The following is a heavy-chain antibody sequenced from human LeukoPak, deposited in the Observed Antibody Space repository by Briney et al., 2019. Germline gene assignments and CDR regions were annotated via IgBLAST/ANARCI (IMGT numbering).Heavy chain of an antibody. CDR1: GYTFTSYA. CDR3: ARSHRRLTRDHCSGGSCESDY. V-gene: IGHV7-4-1*02. Sequence: AASVKVSCKASGYTFTSYAMNWVRQAPGQGLEWMGWINTNTGNPTYAQGFTGRFVFSLDTSVSTAYLQISSLKAEDTAVYYCARSHRRLTRDHCSGGSCESDYWGQGTLVTVSS. CDR2: INTNTGNP. D-gene: IGHD2-15*01. J-gene: IGHJ4*02.